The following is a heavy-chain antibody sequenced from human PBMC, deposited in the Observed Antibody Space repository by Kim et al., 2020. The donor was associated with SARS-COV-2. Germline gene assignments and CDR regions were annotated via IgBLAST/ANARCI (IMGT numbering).Heavy chain of an antibody. CDR3: ARDSFYAHAIDY. CDR2: IYYSGST. CDR1: GGSVSSGSYY. J-gene: IGHJ4*02. Sequence: SETLSLTCTVSGGSVSSGSYYWSWIRQPPGKGLEWIGYIYYSGSTNYNPSLKSRVTISVDTSKNQFSLKLSSVTAADTAVYYCARDSFYAHAIDYWGQGTLVTVSS. V-gene: IGHV4-61*01. D-gene: IGHD3-9*01.